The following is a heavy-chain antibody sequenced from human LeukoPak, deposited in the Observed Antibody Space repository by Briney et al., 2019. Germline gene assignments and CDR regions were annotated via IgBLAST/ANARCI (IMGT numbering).Heavy chain of an antibody. D-gene: IGHD3-22*01. J-gene: IGHJ4*02. CDR2: ISGSGGST. Sequence: GGSLRLSCAAAGFTFSSYAMSWVRQAPGKGLEWVLAISGSGGSTYYADSVKGRFTISRDNSKNTLYLQMNSLRAEDTAVYYCAKSSRSSGYYYYFDYWGQGTLVTVSS. CDR1: GFTFSSYA. V-gene: IGHV3-23*01. CDR3: AKSSRSSGYYYYFDY.